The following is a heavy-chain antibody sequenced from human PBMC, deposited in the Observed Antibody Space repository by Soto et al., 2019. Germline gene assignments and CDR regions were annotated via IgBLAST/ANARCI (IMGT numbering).Heavy chain of an antibody. CDR3: ASSYYDFWSGQFSTHKNYFDY. CDR2: IYYSGST. V-gene: IGHV4-59*13. CDR1: GGSISSYY. J-gene: IGHJ4*02. Sequence: PSETLSLTCTVSGGSISSYYWSWIRQPPGKGLEWIGYIYYSGSTNYNPSLKSRVTISVDTSKNQFSLKLNSVTAADTAVYYCASSYYDFWSGQFSTHKNYFDYWGQGTLVTVSS. D-gene: IGHD3-3*01.